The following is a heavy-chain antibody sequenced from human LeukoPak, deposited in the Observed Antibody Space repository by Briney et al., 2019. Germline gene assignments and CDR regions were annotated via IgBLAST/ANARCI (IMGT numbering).Heavy chain of an antibody. D-gene: IGHD3-9*01. Sequence: SETLSLTCTVSGGSVSSGSYYWSWIRQPPGKGLEWIAYIYYSGSTNYNPSLKSRVTISVDTSKNQFSLKLSSVTAADTAVYYCARSSRRYFDWFLAYYGMDVWGQGTTVTVSS. J-gene: IGHJ6*02. V-gene: IGHV4-61*01. CDR3: ARSSRRYFDWFLAYYGMDV. CDR1: GGSVSSGSYY. CDR2: IYYSGST.